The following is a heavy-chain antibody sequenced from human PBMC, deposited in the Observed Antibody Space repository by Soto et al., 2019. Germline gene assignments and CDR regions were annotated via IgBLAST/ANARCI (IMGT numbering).Heavy chain of an antibody. J-gene: IGHJ4*02. CDR2: IYYSGIT. V-gene: IGHV4-30-4*02. D-gene: IGHD3-16*02. Sequence: SATLSLNGTVSCGSISSGDYCCSWISQPPGRGVEVIGYIYYSGITYYNPPLKSRVTISVDTSKNQFSLKLSSVTAADTAVYYCARTKTWGDYVWGSYRYYYFDYWGQGTLVTVSS. CDR1: CGSISSGDYC. CDR3: ARTKTWGDYVWGSYRYYYFDY.